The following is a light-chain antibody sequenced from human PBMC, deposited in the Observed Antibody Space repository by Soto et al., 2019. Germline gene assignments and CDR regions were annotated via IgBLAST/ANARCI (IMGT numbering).Light chain of an antibody. CDR1: SSSIGAGFD. J-gene: IGLJ2*01. Sequence: QSVLTQPPSVSGAPGQRVTISCTGGSSSIGAGFDVHWYQHLPGTAHKLLIYGNSNRPSGVPDRFSASRSGTSASLAITGLQAEDEADYYCQSYDSGLSGVIFGGGTKVTVL. CDR2: GNS. V-gene: IGLV1-40*01. CDR3: QSYDSGLSGVI.